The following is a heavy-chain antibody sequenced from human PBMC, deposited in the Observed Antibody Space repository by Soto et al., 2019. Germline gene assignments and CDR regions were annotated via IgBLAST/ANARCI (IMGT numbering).Heavy chain of an antibody. Sequence: ASVKVSCKASGYTFTNYGITWVRHAPGQGLQWVGWISGYDGSTHYPQKLQNLQGRVPMTTDASTSTAYLELRSLKVDDTAVYYCARLYTLFGLDPEKNWFDPSGQGTLVTLSS. J-gene: IGHJ5*02. D-gene: IGHD3-3*01. CDR3: ARLYTLFGLDPEKNWFDP. CDR2: ISGYDGST. CDR1: GYTFTNYG. V-gene: IGHV1-18*04.